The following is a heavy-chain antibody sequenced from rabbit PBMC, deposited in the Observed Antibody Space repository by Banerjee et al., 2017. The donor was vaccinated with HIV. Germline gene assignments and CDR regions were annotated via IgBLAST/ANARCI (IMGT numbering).Heavy chain of an antibody. CDR1: GFSFSSSYW. Sequence: QSLEESGGDLVKPGASLTLTCTASGFSFSSSYWICWVRQAPGKGLEWIACIYAGSSGSTVCASWVNGRFTISKTSSTTVTLQMTSLTAADTATYLCARAGYVADGYATWGFNLWGPGTLLTVS. J-gene: IGHJ4*01. CDR3: ARAGYVADGYATWGFNL. CDR2: IYAGSSGST. V-gene: IGHV1S40*01. D-gene: IGHD6-1*01.